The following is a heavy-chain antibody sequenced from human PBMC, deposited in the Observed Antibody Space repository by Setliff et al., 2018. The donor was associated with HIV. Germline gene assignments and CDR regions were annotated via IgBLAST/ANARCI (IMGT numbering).Heavy chain of an antibody. CDR1: GYSFSGYY. CDR2: INPNSGAT. D-gene: IGHD1-26*01. CDR3: AVASIVSTARWNH. J-gene: IGHJ5*02. V-gene: IGHV1-2*02. Sequence: ASVQVSCKASGYSFSGYYLHWVRRAPGQGLEWMGWINPNSGATNYAQNFQGRVTMTRDTSISTAYMDLSSLTSDDTAVYYCAVASIVSTARWNHWGRGTLVTVS.